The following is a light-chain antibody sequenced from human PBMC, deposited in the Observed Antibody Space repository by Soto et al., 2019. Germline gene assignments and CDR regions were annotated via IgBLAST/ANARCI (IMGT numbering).Light chain of an antibody. V-gene: IGLV1-44*01. CDR3: AAWDDSLNGPV. J-gene: IGLJ2*01. CDR1: SSNIGNNN. Sequence: QLVLTQPPSASGTPGQRVTISCSGRSSNIGNNNPSWYQQLPGTAPKLLIHTSNQRPSGVPDRFSGSKSGTSASLAISGLQSEDEADYYCAAWDDSLNGPVFGGGTKLTVL. CDR2: TSN.